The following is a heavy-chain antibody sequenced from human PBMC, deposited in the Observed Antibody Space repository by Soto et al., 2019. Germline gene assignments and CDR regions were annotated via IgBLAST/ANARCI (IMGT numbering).Heavy chain of an antibody. D-gene: IGHD1-20*01. J-gene: IGHJ4*02. CDR3: ARGITLPTPLDY. CDR1: GYTFNSYA. V-gene: IGHV1-3*01. CDR2: INAGNGNT. Sequence: ASVTVCCKDSGYTFNSYARQWVRQAPGQRLEWMGWINAGNGNTKYSQKFQGRVTITRDTSASTAYMELSSLRSEDTAVYYCARGITLPTPLDYWGQGTLVTVSS.